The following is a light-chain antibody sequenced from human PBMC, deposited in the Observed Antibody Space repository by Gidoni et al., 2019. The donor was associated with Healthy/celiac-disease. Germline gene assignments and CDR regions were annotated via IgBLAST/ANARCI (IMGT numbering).Light chain of an antibody. V-gene: IGKV3-20*01. Sequence: EIVLTQSPGTLSLSPGERATLSCRSSQSVSSSYLAWYQQKPGQAPRLLSYGASSRATGITDRFSGSGSGTDFTLTISRLEPEDFAVYYCQKYGSSPLTFGGGTKVEIK. CDR2: GAS. CDR3: QKYGSSPLT. J-gene: IGKJ4*01. CDR1: QSVSSSY.